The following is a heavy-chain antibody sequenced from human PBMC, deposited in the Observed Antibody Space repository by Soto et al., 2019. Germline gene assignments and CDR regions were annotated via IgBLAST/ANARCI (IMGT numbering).Heavy chain of an antibody. V-gene: IGHV1-46*01. J-gene: IGHJ4*02. D-gene: IGHD6-19*01. CDR2: SHVGPDTT. CDR1: GYTFTSYY. CDR3: ARESSGTQYFDY. Sequence: QVQLEQSGAEVKKPGASMKVSCQASGYTFTSYYIHWVRQAPGQGLEWMGVSHVGPDTTMYAQKFQGRVTMTRDTSTSTVYMELXSLISXXXXVYFCARESSGTQYFDYWGQGTLVTVSS.